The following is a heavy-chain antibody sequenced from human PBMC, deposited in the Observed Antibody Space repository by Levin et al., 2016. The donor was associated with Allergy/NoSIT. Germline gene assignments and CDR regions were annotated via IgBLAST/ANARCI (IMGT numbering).Heavy chain of an antibody. J-gene: IGHJ5*02. V-gene: IGHV5-10-1*01. CDR1: GYSFSNNW. D-gene: IGHD2-2*01. Sequence: GESLKISCKGSGYSFSNNWIGWVRQMPGKGLEWMGRIDPSDSYTNYSPSFQGHVTISTDKSISTAYLQWSSLKASDTAMYYCARLRADWGYCSTTTCIPVDPWGQGTLVTVSS. CDR2: IDPSDSYT. CDR3: ARLRADWGYCSTTTCIPVDP.